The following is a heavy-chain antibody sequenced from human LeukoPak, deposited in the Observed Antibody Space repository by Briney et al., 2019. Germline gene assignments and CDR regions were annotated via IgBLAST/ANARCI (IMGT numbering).Heavy chain of an antibody. Sequence: GGSLRLSCAASGFTFDDYDMSWVRQAPGKGLEWVSGINWNGGSTGYADSVKGRFTISRDNSKNTLYLQMNSLTAEDMAVYYCARGVTPDWFDPWGQGTLVTVSS. J-gene: IGHJ5*02. V-gene: IGHV3-20*04. D-gene: IGHD2-21*02. CDR3: ARGVTPDWFDP. CDR2: INWNGGST. CDR1: GFTFDDYD.